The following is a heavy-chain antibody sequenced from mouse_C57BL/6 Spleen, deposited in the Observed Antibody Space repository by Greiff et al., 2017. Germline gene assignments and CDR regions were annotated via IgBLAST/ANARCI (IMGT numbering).Heavy chain of an antibody. V-gene: IGHV1-9*01. Sequence: QVQLQQSGAELMKPGASVKLSCKATGYTFTGYWIEWVKQRPGHGLEWIGEILPGSGSTNYNEKFKGKATFTADTSSNTAYMQLRSLTTEDSAIYYCARSGGYYGSSPGWFAYWGQGTLVTVSA. CDR1: GYTFTGYW. CDR2: ILPGSGST. J-gene: IGHJ3*01. D-gene: IGHD1-1*01. CDR3: ARSGGYYGSSPGWFAY.